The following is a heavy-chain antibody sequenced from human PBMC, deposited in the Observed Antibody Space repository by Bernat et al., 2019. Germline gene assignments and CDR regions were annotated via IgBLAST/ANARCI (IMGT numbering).Heavy chain of an antibody. CDR1: GFTFSSYS. CDR2: ISSSSSYI. J-gene: IGHJ4*02. V-gene: IGHV3-21*01. D-gene: IGHD6-19*01. Sequence: EVQLLESGGALVQPGGSLRLSCAASGFTFSSYSMNWVRQAPGKGLEWVSSISSSSSYIYYADSVKGRFTISRDNAKNSLYLQMNSLRAEDTAVYYCATGYSSGWYVEDYWGQGTLVTVSS. CDR3: ATGYSSGWYVEDY.